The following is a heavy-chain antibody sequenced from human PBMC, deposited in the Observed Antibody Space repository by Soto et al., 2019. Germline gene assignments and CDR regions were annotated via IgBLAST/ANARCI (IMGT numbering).Heavy chain of an antibody. V-gene: IGHV1-69*13. CDR1: GVTFSSYA. D-gene: IGHD6-13*01. J-gene: IGHJ5*02. CDR3: ASVGSSWYNWFAP. Sequence: SVKVSCKASGVTFSSYAISWVRQAPGQGLEWMGGIIPIFGTANYAQKFQGRVTITADESTSTAYMELSSLRSEDTAVYYCASVGSSWYNWFAPWGQGTLVTVSS. CDR2: IIPIFGTA.